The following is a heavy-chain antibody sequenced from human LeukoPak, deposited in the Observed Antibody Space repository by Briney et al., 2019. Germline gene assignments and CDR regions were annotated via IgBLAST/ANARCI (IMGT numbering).Heavy chain of an antibody. Sequence: GGSLRLSCAASGFTFSSYSTSWVRQAPGKGLEWVSSISTSSSYIYYADSVKGRFTISRDNVKNTLYLQMNSLRAEDTAVYYCSLIASGGSWGQGTLVTVSS. CDR1: GFTFSSYS. V-gene: IGHV3-21*01. CDR3: SLIASGGS. J-gene: IGHJ5*01. D-gene: IGHD6-25*01. CDR2: ISTSSSYI.